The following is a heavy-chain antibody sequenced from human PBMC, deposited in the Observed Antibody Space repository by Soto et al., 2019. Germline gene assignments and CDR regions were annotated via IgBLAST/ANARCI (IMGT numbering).Heavy chain of an antibody. CDR3: ARGGWSSSAAFDY. CDR2: IYYSGST. Sequence: PSETLSLTCTVSGGSISSSSYYWGWIRQPPGKGLEWIGSIYYSGSTYYNPSLKSRVTISVDTSKNQFSLKLSSVTAADTAVYYCARGGWSSSAAFDYWGQGTLVTAPQ. CDR1: GGSISSSSYY. J-gene: IGHJ4*02. D-gene: IGHD6-6*01. V-gene: IGHV4-39*01.